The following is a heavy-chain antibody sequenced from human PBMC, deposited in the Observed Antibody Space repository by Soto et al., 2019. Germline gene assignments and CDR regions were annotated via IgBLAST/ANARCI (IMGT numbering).Heavy chain of an antibody. Sequence: GASVKVSSKAPGDAFTKYNIQWVRQSPEQRLEWMGGINAVVGNANYSQKFQGRVTITADESTSTAYMELSSLRSEDTAVYYCAETGVAARPYCYGMDVWRQGTTVTVSS. CDR3: AETGVAARPYCYGMDV. CDR1: GDAFTKYN. J-gene: IGHJ6*01. CDR2: INAVVGNA. D-gene: IGHD6-6*01. V-gene: IGHV1-69*13.